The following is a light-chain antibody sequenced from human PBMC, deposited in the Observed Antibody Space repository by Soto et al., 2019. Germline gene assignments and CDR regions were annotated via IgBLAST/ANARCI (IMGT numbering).Light chain of an antibody. J-gene: IGKJ1*01. CDR3: QQYNSWPRT. Sequence: ETLMTQSPATLSVSPGERATLSCRASQSVSSNLAWYQHIPGQAPRLLIYGTSTRATGIPARFSASGSGTEFTLTISSLQSGDFAVYYCQQYNSWPRTFGQGTKVEIK. CDR1: QSVSSN. V-gene: IGKV3-15*01. CDR2: GTS.